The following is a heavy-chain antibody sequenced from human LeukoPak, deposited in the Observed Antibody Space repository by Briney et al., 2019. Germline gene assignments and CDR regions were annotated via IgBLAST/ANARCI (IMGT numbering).Heavy chain of an antibody. Sequence: PGGSLRLSCAASEFTFSSYTMNWVRQAPGKGLEWVSSISSGSNLIYYADSVKGRFTISRDNAKNSLYLQMNSLRAEDTAVYYCARPQEPEGYKSWSGREYYYMDVWGKGTTVTVSS. V-gene: IGHV3-21*01. CDR2: ISSGSNLI. D-gene: IGHD6-6*01. CDR3: ARPQEPEGYKSWSGREYYYMDV. J-gene: IGHJ6*03. CDR1: EFTFSSYT.